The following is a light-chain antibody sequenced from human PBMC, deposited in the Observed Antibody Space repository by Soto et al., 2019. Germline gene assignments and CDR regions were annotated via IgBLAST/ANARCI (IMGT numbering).Light chain of an antibody. V-gene: IGLV2-14*03. CDR2: DVN. CDR3: CSYTSSSTLV. CDR1: SSDVGGYNF. Sequence: QSALTQPASVSGSPGPSITISRTGTSSDVGGYNFVSWYQQHPGKVPKLMIFDVNRRPSGVSDRFSGSKSGSTASLTISGLQAEDEGDYYCCSYTSSSTLVFGGGTKLTVL. J-gene: IGLJ2*01.